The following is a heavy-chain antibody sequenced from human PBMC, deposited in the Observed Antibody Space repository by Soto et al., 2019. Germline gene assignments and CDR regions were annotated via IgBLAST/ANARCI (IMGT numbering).Heavy chain of an antibody. V-gene: IGHV4-59*01. D-gene: IGHD2-15*01. CDR2: ISYSGNT. CDR3: AGLRGYAGSPIDY. CDR1: GGSIFRGY. Sequence: QVQLQESGPGLVQPSETLSLTCTVSGGSIFRGYWSWIWQPPVKGLEWIGYISYSGNTNYNPSLKSRVTMSVDTPKNQSSLRLSSVTTADTAVYYCAGLRGYAGSPIDYWGQGTLVTVAS. J-gene: IGHJ4*02.